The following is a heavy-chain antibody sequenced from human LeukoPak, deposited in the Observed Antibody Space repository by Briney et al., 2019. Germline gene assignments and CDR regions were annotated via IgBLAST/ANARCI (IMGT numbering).Heavy chain of an antibody. CDR2: IYYIGTT. D-gene: IGHD3-10*01. V-gene: IGHV4-59*12. CDR3: ATGYYYGSGHYYYMDV. J-gene: IGHJ6*03. Sequence: SETLSLTCTVSGDSINNYYWSWIRQPPGKGLEWLGYIYYIGTTKFNPSLKSRVTISLDTSKNQFSLKLSSVTAADTAVYYCATGYYYGSGHYYYMDVWGKGTTVTISS. CDR1: GDSINNYY.